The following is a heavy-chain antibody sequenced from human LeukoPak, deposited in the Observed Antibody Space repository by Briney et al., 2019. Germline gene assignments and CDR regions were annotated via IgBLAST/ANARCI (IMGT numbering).Heavy chain of an antibody. Sequence: ASVKVSCKASGYTFTGYYMHWVRQAPGQGLEWMGWINPNSGGTNYAQKFQGRVTMTRDTSISTAYMELSRLRSDDTAVYYCATSSRWGSWYYFDYWGQGTLVTVSS. V-gene: IGHV1-2*02. J-gene: IGHJ4*02. CDR3: ATSSRWGSWYYFDY. D-gene: IGHD2-21*01. CDR2: INPNSGGT. CDR1: GYTFTGYY.